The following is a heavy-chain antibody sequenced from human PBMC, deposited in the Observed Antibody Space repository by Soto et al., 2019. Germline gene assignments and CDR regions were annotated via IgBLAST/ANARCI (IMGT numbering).Heavy chain of an antibody. J-gene: IGHJ6*02. V-gene: IGHV4-31*03. D-gene: IGHD2-2*02. Sequence: SETLSLTCTVSGGSISSGGYYWSWIRQHPGKGLEWIGYIYHSGSTYYNPSLKSRVTISVDTSKNQFSLKLSSVTAADTAVYYCARDHRQYCSGTSCYTDYYYGMDVWGQGTTVTVSS. CDR3: ARDHRQYCSGTSCYTDYYYGMDV. CDR2: IYHSGST. CDR1: GGSISSGGYY.